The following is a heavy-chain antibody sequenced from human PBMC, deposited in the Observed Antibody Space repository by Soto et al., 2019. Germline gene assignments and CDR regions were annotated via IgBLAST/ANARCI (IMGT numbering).Heavy chain of an antibody. V-gene: IGHV1-18*01. CDR1: GYTFISYG. CDR3: ARNYCYNWGNDAFGI. CDR2: IIPYNGNT. J-gene: IGHJ3*02. Sequence: QVQLEQSGVEVKKPGASVKVSCKASGYTFISYGISWVRQAPGQGLEWMGWIIPYNGNTNYAQKLQDRVTMTTDTPKTTAYMELRSLRSDDTAVYYCARNYCYNWGNDAFGIWGQGTMVTVSS. D-gene: IGHD3-22*01.